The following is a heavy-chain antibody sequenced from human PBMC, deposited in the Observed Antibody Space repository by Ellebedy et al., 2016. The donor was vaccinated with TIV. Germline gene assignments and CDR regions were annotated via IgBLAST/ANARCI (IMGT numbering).Heavy chain of an antibody. CDR2: ISAYNGNT. V-gene: IGHV1-18*01. D-gene: IGHD3-22*01. J-gene: IGHJ4*02. Sequence: AASVKVSCKASGYTFTSYGISWVRQAPGQGLEWMGWISAYNGNTNYAQKLQGRVTMTTDTSTSTAYMELRSLRSDDTAVYYCARDGGPYDSSGYEYYFDYWGQGTLVTVSS. CDR3: ARDGGPYDSSGYEYYFDY. CDR1: GYTFTSYG.